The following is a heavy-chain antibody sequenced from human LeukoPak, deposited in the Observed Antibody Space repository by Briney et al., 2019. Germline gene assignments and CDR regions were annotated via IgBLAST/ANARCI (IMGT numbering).Heavy chain of an antibody. CDR1: GFTFSSYA. D-gene: IGHD2-15*01. Sequence: GGSLRLSCAASGFTFSSYAMSRVRQAPGKGLEWVSAISGSGGSTYYADSVKGRFTISRDNSKNTLYLQMNSLRAEDTAVYYCATKEGYCSGGSCPEDYWGQGTLVTVSS. CDR3: ATKEGYCSGGSCPEDY. J-gene: IGHJ4*02. V-gene: IGHV3-23*01. CDR2: ISGSGGST.